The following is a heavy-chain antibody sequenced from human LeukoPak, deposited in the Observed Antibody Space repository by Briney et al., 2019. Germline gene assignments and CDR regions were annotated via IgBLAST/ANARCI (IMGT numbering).Heavy chain of an antibody. Sequence: SETLSLTCTVSGGSISSTTYYWGWVRQPPGKGLEWIGCIYYSGSTYYIPSLKSRVTISLHTSKNQFSLKLSSVTAADTAVYYCARHRRHFDFSTGYYAGPFDIWGQGTMVTASS. V-gene: IGHV4-39*01. CDR1: GGSISSTTYY. CDR2: IYYSGST. J-gene: IGHJ3*02. D-gene: IGHD3/OR15-3a*01. CDR3: ARHRRHFDFSTGYYAGPFDI.